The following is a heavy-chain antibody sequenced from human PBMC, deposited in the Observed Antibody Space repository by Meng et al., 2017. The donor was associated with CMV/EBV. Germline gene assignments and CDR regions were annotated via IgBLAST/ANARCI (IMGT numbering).Heavy chain of an antibody. Sequence: GESLKISCAASGFTFSSYAMHWVRQAPGKGLEWVSAISGSGGSTYYADSVKGRFTISRDNSKNTLYLQMNSLRAEDTAVYYCASMSSSGDYWGQGTLVTVSS. V-gene: IGHV3-23*01. J-gene: IGHJ4*02. CDR3: ASMSSSGDY. CDR2: ISGSGGST. D-gene: IGHD6-6*01. CDR1: GFTFSSYA.